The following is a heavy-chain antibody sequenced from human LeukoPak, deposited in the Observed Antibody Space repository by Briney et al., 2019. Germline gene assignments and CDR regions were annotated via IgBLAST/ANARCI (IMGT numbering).Heavy chain of an antibody. CDR3: ARPGVQWFGELTYFDY. CDR2: IYYSGST. J-gene: IGHJ4*02. Sequence: SETLSLTCTVSGGSISSSSYYWGWIRQPPGKGPEWIGSIYYSGSTYYNPSLKSRVTISVDTSKNQFSLKLSSVTAADTAMYYCARPGVQWFGELTYFDYWGQGTLVTVSS. CDR1: GGSISSSSYY. V-gene: IGHV4-39*01. D-gene: IGHD3-10*01.